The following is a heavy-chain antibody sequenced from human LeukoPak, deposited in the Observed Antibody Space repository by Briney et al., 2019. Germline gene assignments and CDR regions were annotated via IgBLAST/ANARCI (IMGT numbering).Heavy chain of an antibody. Sequence: GASVKVSCNDSGYSFTDYYMHWVRQAPGQGLEWMGWINPNSGGTNYAQKFQDRVTMTRDTSISTAYMELSRLRIDDTAIYYCARDGSGWSDYWGQGTLVTISS. J-gene: IGHJ4*02. V-gene: IGHV1-2*02. CDR3: ARDGSGWSDY. CDR2: INPNSGGT. CDR1: GYSFTDYY. D-gene: IGHD6-19*01.